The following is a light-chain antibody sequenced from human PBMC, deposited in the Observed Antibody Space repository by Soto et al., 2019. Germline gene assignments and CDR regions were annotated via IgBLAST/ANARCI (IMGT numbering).Light chain of an antibody. J-gene: IGKJ3*01. CDR1: QGISSY. V-gene: IGKV1-9*01. CDR2: AAS. CDR3: QQLKSSPFT. Sequence: DIQMTQSPSSLSASVGDRVTIACRASQGISSYLAWYQQKPGKAPQLLIYAASTLQSGVPSRFSGSGSGTDFTLTISSLQPEDFVTYYCQQLKSSPFTFGPRTKVDI.